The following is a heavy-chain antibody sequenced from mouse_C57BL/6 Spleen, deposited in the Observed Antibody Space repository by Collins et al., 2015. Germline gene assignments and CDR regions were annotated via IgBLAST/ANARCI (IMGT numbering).Heavy chain of an antibody. CDR3: ARGDYYFFDY. J-gene: IGHJ2*01. V-gene: IGHV1-72*01. CDR2: IDPNSGGT. CDR1: GYTFTNYW. Sequence: QVQLQQPGAELVKPGASVKLSCKASGYTFTNYWMHWVKQRPGRGLERIGRIDPNSGGTKYNEKFKGKATLTVDKPSSTAYMQLSSLTSEDSAVYYCARGDYYFFDYWGQGTTLTVSS. D-gene: IGHD1-1*02.